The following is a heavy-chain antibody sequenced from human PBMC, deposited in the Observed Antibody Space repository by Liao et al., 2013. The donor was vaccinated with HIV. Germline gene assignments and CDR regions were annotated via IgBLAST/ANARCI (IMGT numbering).Heavy chain of an antibody. Sequence: QLQLQESGPGLVKPSETLSLICTVSGGSINTTAYYWGWIRQPPGKGLEWIANIYYSGTSFYNPSLNSRVAISLDTSKNRFSLKMTSATTADTAIYYCATFSPAWASSGPRPTLDYSGPGN. CDR2: IYYSGTS. J-gene: IGHJ4*02. CDR3: ATFSPAWASSGPRPTLDY. V-gene: IGHV4-39*07. CDR1: GGSINTTAYY. D-gene: IGHD2/OR15-2a*01.